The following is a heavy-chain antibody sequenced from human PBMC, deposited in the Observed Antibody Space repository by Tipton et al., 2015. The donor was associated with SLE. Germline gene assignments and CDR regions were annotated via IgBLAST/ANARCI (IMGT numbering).Heavy chain of an antibody. CDR1: RDSSSDYF. CDR3: ARGVRYYGSQTYPYYYFYMDV. Sequence: TLSLTCAVYRDSSSDYFWTWIRQPPGKGLQWIGEINHGRGTNYSPSLKSRVTISLDKSQNQFSLKLSSVTAADTAVYYCARGVRYYGSQTYPYYYFYMDVWGKGTTVTVSS. J-gene: IGHJ6*03. CDR2: INHGRGT. D-gene: IGHD3-10*01. V-gene: IGHV4-34*01.